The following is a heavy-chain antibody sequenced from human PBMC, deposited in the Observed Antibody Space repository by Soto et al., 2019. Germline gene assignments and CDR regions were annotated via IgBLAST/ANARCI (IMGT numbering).Heavy chain of an antibody. D-gene: IGHD2-15*01. V-gene: IGHV3-23*01. CDR1: GFTFSSYA. Sequence: EVQLLESGGGLVQPGGSLRLSCAASGFTFSSYAMSWVRQAPAKGLEWVSAISGSGGSTYYADSLKGRFTISRDNSKNTRYLQMNSLRSEDTAVYYCAKKNGAAPEYCQHWGQGTLVTVS. CDR3: AKKNGAAPEYCQH. CDR2: ISGSGGST. J-gene: IGHJ1*01.